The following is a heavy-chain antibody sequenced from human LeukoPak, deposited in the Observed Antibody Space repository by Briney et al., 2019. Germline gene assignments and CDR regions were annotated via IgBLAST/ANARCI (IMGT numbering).Heavy chain of an antibody. CDR2: IKSKTDGGTV. J-gene: IGHJ3*01. D-gene: IGHD3-10*01. Sequence: GGSLRLSCAASGFTFSNAWMNWVRQAPGKGLEWVGRIKSKTDGGTVDYTTPVKGRLTISRDDSKNTLYLQMNSLKTEDTAVYYCTTNYYGSGSYSSEAFDVWGQGKMVTVSS. V-gene: IGHV3-15*01. CDR3: TTNYYGSGSYSSEAFDV. CDR1: GFTFSNAW.